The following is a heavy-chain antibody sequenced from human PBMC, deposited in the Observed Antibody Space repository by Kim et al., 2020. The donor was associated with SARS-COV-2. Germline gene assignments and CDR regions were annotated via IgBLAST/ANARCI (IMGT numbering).Heavy chain of an antibody. Sequence: SRKFQGRATITRDTPASTAYMELSSLRSEDTAVYYCARASGYSSGWYVYWGQGTLVTVSS. CDR3: ARASGYSSGWYVY. D-gene: IGHD6-19*01. J-gene: IGHJ4*02. V-gene: IGHV1-3*01.